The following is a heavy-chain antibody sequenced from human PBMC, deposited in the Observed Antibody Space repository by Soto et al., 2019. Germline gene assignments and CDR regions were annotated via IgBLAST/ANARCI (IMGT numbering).Heavy chain of an antibody. CDR3: ARVGGRTRLLDWLIPRPFDY. CDR1: GYSFTSYW. D-gene: IGHD3-9*01. J-gene: IGHJ4*02. Sequence: PGESLKISCKGSGYSFTSYWIGWVRQMPGKGLEWMGIIYPGDSDTRYSPSFQGQVTISADKSISTAYLQWSSLKDSDTATYYCARVGGRTRLLDWLIPRPFDYCGQRSLVTVS. V-gene: IGHV5-51*01. CDR2: IYPGDSDT.